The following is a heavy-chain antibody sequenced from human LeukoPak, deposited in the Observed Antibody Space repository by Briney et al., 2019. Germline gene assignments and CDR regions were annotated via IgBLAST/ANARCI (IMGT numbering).Heavy chain of an antibody. D-gene: IGHD3-16*02. V-gene: IGHV3-53*01. Sequence: GGSLRLSCAASGFTVSSNYMSWVRQAPGKGLEWVSVIYSGGSTYYADSVKGRFTISRDNSKNTLYLQMNSLRAEDTAVYYCARVITFGGVIPVPDAFDIWGQGTMVTVSS. CDR2: IYSGGST. CDR1: GFTVSSNY. CDR3: ARVITFGGVIPVPDAFDI. J-gene: IGHJ3*02.